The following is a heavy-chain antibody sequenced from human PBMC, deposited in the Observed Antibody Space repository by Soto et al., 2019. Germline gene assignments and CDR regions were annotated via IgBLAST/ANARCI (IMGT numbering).Heavy chain of an antibody. CDR2: ISGGGGST. Sequence: GGSLRLSCAASGFTFSSYAMSWVRQAPGKGLEWVSAISGGGGSTYYADSVKGRFTISRDNSRNTLSLQMNSLRAEDTAVYYCAKGSASARPYYFDYWGQGTLVTASS. CDR1: GFTFSSYA. CDR3: AKGSASARPYYFDY. D-gene: IGHD5-18*01. J-gene: IGHJ4*02. V-gene: IGHV3-23*01.